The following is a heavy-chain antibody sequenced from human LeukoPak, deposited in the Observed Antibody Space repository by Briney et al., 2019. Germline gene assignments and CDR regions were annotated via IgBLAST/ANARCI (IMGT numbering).Heavy chain of an antibody. CDR3: ARASGYCSGGSCLDAFDI. V-gene: IGHV3-13*01. J-gene: IGHJ3*02. CDR2: ISIAGDT. D-gene: IGHD2-15*01. CDR1: GFTFSSYD. Sequence: GGSLRLSCAASGFTFSSYDMHWVRQATGKGLEWVSAISIAGDTYYPGSVKGRFTISRENAKNSLYLQMNSLRAGDTAVYYCARASGYCSGGSCLDAFDIWGQGTMVTVSS.